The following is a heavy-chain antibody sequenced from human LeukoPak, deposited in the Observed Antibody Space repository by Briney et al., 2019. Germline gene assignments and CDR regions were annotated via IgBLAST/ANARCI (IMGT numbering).Heavy chain of an antibody. CDR3: AKATTYNLDAFDI. J-gene: IGHJ3*02. V-gene: IGHV3-30*18. D-gene: IGHD1-14*01. CDR1: GFTFSSYG. Sequence: PGGSLRLSCAASGFTFSSYGMHWVRQAPGKGLEWVAVISYDGSNKYYADSVKGRFTISRDNSKNTLYLQMNSLRAEDMAVYYCAKATTYNLDAFDIWGQGTMVTVSS. CDR2: ISYDGSNK.